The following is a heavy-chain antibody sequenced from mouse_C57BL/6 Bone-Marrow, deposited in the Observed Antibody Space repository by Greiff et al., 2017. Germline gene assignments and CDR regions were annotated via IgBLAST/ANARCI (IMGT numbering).Heavy chain of an antibody. CDR2: IYSGGGYS. CDR1: GYTFTNYW. V-gene: IGHV1-63*01. J-gene: IGHJ4*01. CDR3: ARWSDYAMDY. Sequence: VQLQQSGAELVRPGTSVKMSCKASGYTFTNYWIGWAKQRPGHGLEWIGDIYSGGGYSNYNEQFKGKATLTADKSSSAAYMQFSSLTSEDAAIYYCARWSDYAMDYWGQGTSVTVSS.